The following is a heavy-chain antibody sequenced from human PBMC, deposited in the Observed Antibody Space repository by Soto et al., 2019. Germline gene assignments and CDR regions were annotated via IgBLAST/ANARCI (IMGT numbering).Heavy chain of an antibody. CDR3: ANHEVAPYYYYYMDV. V-gene: IGHV3-23*01. D-gene: IGHD5-12*01. CDR1: GFTFSSYA. Sequence: GGSLRLSCAASGFTFSSYAMSWVRQAPGKGLEWVSAISGSGGSTYYADSVKGRFTISRDNSKNTLYLQMNSLRAEDTAVYYCANHEVAPYYYYYMDVWGKGTTVTVSS. CDR2: ISGSGGST. J-gene: IGHJ6*03.